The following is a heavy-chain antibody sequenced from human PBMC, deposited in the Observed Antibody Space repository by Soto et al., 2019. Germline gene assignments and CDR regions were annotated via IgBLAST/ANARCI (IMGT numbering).Heavy chain of an antibody. CDR3: GRPNILESSGSVDY. V-gene: IGHV4-59*08. J-gene: IGHJ4*02. Sequence: PSETLSLTCTVSGGSISSYYWSWIRQPPGKGLEWIGYIYYSGSTNYNPSLKSRVTISVDTSKNQFSLKLSSVTAADTAVYYCGRPNILESSGSVDYWGQGTLVTVSS. CDR2: IYYSGST. D-gene: IGHD5-12*01. CDR1: GGSISSYY.